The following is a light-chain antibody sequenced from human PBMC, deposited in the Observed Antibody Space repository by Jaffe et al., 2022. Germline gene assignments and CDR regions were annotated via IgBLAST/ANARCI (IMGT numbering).Light chain of an antibody. J-gene: IGKJ5*01. Sequence: EIVMTQTPLSLSITPEEQASMSCRSSQSLLHSDGYTYLYWFPQKSPQFLIYDVSNGFSGVPDRFSGSGSGTDFTLKISRVEAEDVGVYYCMQDAQDPPTFGQGTRLEIK. CDR2: DVS. CDR1: QSLLHSDGYTY. V-gene: IGKV2D-26*01. CDR3: MQDAQDPPT.